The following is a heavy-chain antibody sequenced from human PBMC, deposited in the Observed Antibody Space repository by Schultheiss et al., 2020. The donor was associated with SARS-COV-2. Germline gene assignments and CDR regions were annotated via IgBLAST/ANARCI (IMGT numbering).Heavy chain of an antibody. J-gene: IGHJ6*02. CDR2: IDYSGRI. CDR1: GGSISSGDYY. Sequence: SETLSLTCTVSGGSISSGDYYWSWIRQSPGKGLEWIGYIDYSGRIFYNPSLKSRLTISVDTSKNQFSLKLTSLTAADTAIYYCARDRAGYGSGTYGMDVWGQGTTVTVSS. V-gene: IGHV4-30-4*01. CDR3: ARDRAGYGSGTYGMDV. D-gene: IGHD3-10*01.